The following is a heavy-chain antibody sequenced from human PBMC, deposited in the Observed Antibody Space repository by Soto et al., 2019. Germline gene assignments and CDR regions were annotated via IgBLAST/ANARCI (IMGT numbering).Heavy chain of an antibody. Sequence: PSETLSLTCTASGGSISSYYWSWVRQPPGKGLEWIGNIYYSGSTNYNPPHKRRVTISVDTTKNQFSLKLSSVTAADTAVYFCAREGGGTYYDFWSGYYTRSGWFDPWGQGTLISVSS. CDR1: GGSISSYY. CDR3: AREGGGTYYDFWSGYYTRSGWFDP. V-gene: IGHV4-59*01. J-gene: IGHJ5*02. D-gene: IGHD3-3*01. CDR2: IYYSGST.